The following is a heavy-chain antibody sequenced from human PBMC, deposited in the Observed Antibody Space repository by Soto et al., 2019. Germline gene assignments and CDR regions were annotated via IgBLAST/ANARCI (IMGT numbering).Heavy chain of an antibody. Sequence: SETLSLTCSVSGGSISYNSYDWGWIRQPPGKGLEWIGGIFYTGTTYYSPPLKDRVTMSMDTSKNSFSVNLTSVTAADTAVYFCARLVVVAPVANVWGQGTLVTVSS. CDR2: IFYTGTT. CDR3: ARLVVVAPVANV. V-gene: IGHV4-39*02. D-gene: IGHD2-2*01. CDR1: GGSISYNSYD. J-gene: IGHJ4*02.